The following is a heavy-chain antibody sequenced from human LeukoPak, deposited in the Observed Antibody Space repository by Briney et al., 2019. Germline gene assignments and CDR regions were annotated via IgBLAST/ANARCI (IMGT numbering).Heavy chain of an antibody. V-gene: IGHV1-3*01. J-gene: IGHJ4*02. D-gene: IGHD6-13*01. Sequence: ASVKVSCKASGYTFTTYTMHWVRQAPGQRLEWMGWINADNGNTKYSQKFQGRVTITRDTSASTAYMELSSLTSEDTAVYFCARVGYSSSWYTVDYWGQGTPITVSS. CDR2: INADNGNT. CDR1: GYTFTTYT. CDR3: ARVGYSSSWYTVDY.